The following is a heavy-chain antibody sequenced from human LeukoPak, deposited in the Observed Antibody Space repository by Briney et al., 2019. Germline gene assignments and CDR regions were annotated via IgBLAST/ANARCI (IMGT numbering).Heavy chain of an antibody. CDR3: ARDRRGSSWSDY. Sequence: GGSLRLSCAASGFTFSTYWMSWVRQAPGKGLEWVANIKQDGSEKYYVDSVKGRFTISRDNAKNSLYLQMNGLRAEDTAVYYCARDRRGSSWSDYWGQGTLVTVSS. CDR2: IKQDGSEK. V-gene: IGHV3-7*01. D-gene: IGHD6-13*01. J-gene: IGHJ4*02. CDR1: GFTFSTYW.